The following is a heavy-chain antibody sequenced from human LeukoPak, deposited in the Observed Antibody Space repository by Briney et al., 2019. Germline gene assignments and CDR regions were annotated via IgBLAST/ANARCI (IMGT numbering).Heavy chain of an antibody. V-gene: IGHV3-21*01. J-gene: IGHJ4*02. Sequence: GGSLRLSCAASGFIFSNYFMNWVRQAPGKGLEWVSSISSSSSYIYYADSVKGRFTISRDNAKNSLYLQMNSLRAEDTAVYYCARGIVGATREDYWGQGTLVTVSS. CDR2: ISSSSSYI. D-gene: IGHD1-26*01. CDR1: GFIFSNYF. CDR3: ARGIVGATREDY.